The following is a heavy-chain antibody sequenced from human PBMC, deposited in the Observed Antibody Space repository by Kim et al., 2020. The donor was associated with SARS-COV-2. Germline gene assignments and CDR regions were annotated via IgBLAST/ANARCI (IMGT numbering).Heavy chain of an antibody. J-gene: IGHJ6*02. CDR3: AKDIGYSSGGMDV. CDR1: GFTFDDYA. D-gene: IGHD6-19*01. V-gene: IGHV3-9*01. Sequence: GGSLRLSCAASGFTFDDYAMHWVRQAPGKGLEWVSGISWNSGSIGYADSVKGRFTISRDNAKNSLYLQMNSLRAEDTALYYCAKDIGYSSGGMDVWGQGTTLTVSS. CDR2: ISWNSGSI.